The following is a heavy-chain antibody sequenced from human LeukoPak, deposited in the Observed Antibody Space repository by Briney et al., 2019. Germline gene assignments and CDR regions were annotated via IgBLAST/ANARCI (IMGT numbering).Heavy chain of an antibody. CDR1: GFTFSSYA. D-gene: IGHD1-26*01. Sequence: QPGGSLRLSCAASGFTFSSYAMSWVRQAPGKGLEWVANIKEDGSEKNYVDSVKGRFTISRDNAKNSLYLQMNSLRVDDTAVYYCARTGEKDSYYRASHIWGRGTMVTVSS. V-gene: IGHV3-7*01. CDR2: IKEDGSEK. J-gene: IGHJ3*02. CDR3: ARTGEKDSYYRASHI.